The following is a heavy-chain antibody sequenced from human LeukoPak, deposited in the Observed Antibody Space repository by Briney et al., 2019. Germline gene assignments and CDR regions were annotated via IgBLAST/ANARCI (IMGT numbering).Heavy chain of an antibody. D-gene: IGHD1-26*01. V-gene: IGHV3-7*01. J-gene: IGHJ6*03. CDR3: ARDPYSGTYGDTYYYYMDV. Sequence: PGGSLRLSCAASGFTFSRYWMSWVRQAPGKGLEWVANMNQDGSEKHYVDSVKGRFTISRDNARNSLYLQMNSLRAEDTAVYYCARDPYSGTYGDTYYYYMDVWGKGTTVTISS. CDR2: MNQDGSEK. CDR1: GFTFSRYW.